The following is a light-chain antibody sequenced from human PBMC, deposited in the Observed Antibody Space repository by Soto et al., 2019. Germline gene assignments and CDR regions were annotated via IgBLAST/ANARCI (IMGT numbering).Light chain of an antibody. V-gene: IGLV2-14*03. CDR1: SSDVGGYNY. Sequence: QSVLTQPASVSGSPGQSIAISCTGTSSDVGGYNYVTWYQQHPGKAPKLIIYDVSNRPSGVSDRFSGSKSGNTASLTISGLQAEDEGDYYCNSYTSSSTDVFGTGTKVTVL. CDR3: NSYTSSSTDV. J-gene: IGLJ1*01. CDR2: DVS.